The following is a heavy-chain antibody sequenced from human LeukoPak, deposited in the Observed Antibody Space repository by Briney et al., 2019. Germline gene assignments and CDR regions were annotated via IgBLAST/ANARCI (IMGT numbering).Heavy chain of an antibody. V-gene: IGHV3-21*01. Sequence: PGGSLRLSCAASGFTFSNYSMHWVRQAPGKGLEWVSCISSSGSYIYYADSVKGRSTISRDNAKKSLYLQMNSLRAEDTAVYYCAFPAIGSGWYNPLDYWGQGTLVTVSS. D-gene: IGHD6-19*01. CDR1: GFTFSNYS. J-gene: IGHJ4*02. CDR2: ISSSGSYI. CDR3: AFPAIGSGWYNPLDY.